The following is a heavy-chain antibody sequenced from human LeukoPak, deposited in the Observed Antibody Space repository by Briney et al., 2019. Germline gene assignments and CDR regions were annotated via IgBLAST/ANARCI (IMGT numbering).Heavy chain of an antibody. Sequence: PGGSLRLSCPVSGLTFNNAYMNWVRQAPGKGLEWVGRIKSKTDAVTTDYAAPVKGRFSISRDDSKNTLYLQMNNLKTEDTAVYYCTTFDHWGQGTLVTVSS. CDR1: GLTFNNAY. CDR2: IKSKTDAVTT. J-gene: IGHJ4*02. CDR3: TTFDH. V-gene: IGHV3-15*01.